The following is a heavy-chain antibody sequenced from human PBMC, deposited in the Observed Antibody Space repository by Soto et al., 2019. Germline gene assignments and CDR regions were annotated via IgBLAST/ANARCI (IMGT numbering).Heavy chain of an antibody. V-gene: IGHV4-61*01. Sequence: QVKLQESGPGLVKPSETLSLTCTVSGGSVNSDYYYWTWIRQPPGKGLEWIGYIYNSGRTNYNPSSESRVSITMDTSRNQFSLKLTSVTAADTAVFYCAREYSNSPEAFDIWGQGSLVTVSS. CDR2: IYNSGRT. J-gene: IGHJ4*02. CDR1: GGSVNSDYYY. CDR3: AREYSNSPEAFDI. D-gene: IGHD1-26*01.